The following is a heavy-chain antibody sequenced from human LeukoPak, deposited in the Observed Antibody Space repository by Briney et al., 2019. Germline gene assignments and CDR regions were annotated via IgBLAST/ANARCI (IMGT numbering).Heavy chain of an antibody. CDR1: GGSFSGYY. CDR2: INHSGST. J-gene: IGHJ6*02. CDR3: ASLLLGKDFPLYGMDV. Sequence: SETLSLTCAVYGGSFSGYYWSWIRQPPGKGLEWIGEINHSGSTNYNPSLKSRVTISVDTSKNQFSLKLSSVTAADTAVYYCASLLLGKDFPLYGMDVWGQGTTVTVSS. D-gene: IGHD7-27*01. V-gene: IGHV4-34*01.